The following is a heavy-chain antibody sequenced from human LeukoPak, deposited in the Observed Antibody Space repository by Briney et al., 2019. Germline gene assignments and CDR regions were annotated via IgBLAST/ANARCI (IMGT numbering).Heavy chain of an antibody. J-gene: IGHJ5*02. CDR1: GFTLSNSW. CDR3: ARAARADCTSPTCHSWLAP. V-gene: IGHV3-74*01. CDR2: INSDGSTT. D-gene: IGHD2/OR15-2a*01. Sequence: PGGSLRLSCAASGFTLSNSWIHWVRQAPGKGLVWVSRINSDGSTTTYADSVKGRFTISRDNAKNTLYLQMNSLRAEDTAVCYCARAARADCTSPTCHSWLAPWGQGTQVTVSS.